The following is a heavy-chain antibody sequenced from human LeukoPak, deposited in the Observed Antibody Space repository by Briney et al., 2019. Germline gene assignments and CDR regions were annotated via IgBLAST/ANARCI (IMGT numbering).Heavy chain of an antibody. D-gene: IGHD6-13*01. J-gene: IGHJ6*03. CDR1: GGSISSGGYS. Sequence: PSETLSLTCAVSGGSISSGGYSWRWVRQPPGKGLEWIGYIYYSGSTYYNPSLKSQVTISVNTSKNQFSLKLSSVTAADTAVYYCARALAAAGTTAYYYYYYMDVWGKGTTVTVSS. CDR2: IYYSGST. CDR3: ARALAAAGTTAYYYYYYMDV. V-gene: IGHV4-31*11.